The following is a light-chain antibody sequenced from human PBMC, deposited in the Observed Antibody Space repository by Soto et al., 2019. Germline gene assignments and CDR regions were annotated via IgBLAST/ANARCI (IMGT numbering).Light chain of an antibody. J-gene: IGKJ1*01. V-gene: IGKV3-11*01. CDR3: QQRSNWPPWT. Sequence: ELVLTQSPATLSLSPGERATLSCSASQSVSSYLAWYQQKPGQAPRLLMYDASNRATGIPARFSGSGSGTDFTLTISSLEPEDFAVYYCQQRSNWPPWTFGQGTKVDIK. CDR1: QSVSSY. CDR2: DAS.